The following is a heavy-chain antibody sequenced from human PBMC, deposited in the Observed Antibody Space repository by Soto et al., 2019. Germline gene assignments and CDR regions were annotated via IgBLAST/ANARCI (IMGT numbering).Heavy chain of an antibody. CDR1: GFTFSSYS. CDR2: ISSSSSYI. V-gene: IGHV3-21*01. CDR3: ARESHCSRTSCYTRPNYYYYGMDV. Sequence: PGGSLRLSCAASGFTFSSYSMNWVRQAPGEWLEWVSSISSSSSYIYYADSVKGRFTISRDNAKNSLYLQMNSLRAEDTAVYYCARESHCSRTSCYTRPNYYYYGMDVWGQGTTVTVSS. J-gene: IGHJ6*02. D-gene: IGHD2-2*02.